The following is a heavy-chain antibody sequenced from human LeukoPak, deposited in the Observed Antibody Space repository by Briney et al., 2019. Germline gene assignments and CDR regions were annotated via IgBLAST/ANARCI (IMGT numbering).Heavy chain of an antibody. V-gene: IGHV3-30*18. J-gene: IGHJ1*01. CDR2: ISHDGSNK. Sequence: GGSLRLSCAASGFTFSSYGMHWVRQAPGKGLEWVAVISHDGSNKYYADSVKGRFTISRDNSKNTLYLQMNSLRAEDTAVYYCAKVRDSSGYYSDNEYFQHWGQGTLVTVSS. D-gene: IGHD3-22*01. CDR3: AKVRDSSGYYSDNEYFQH. CDR1: GFTFSSYG.